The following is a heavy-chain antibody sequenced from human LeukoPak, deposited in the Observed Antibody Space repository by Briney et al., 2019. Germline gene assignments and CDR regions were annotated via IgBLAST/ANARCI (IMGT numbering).Heavy chain of an antibody. Sequence: PSETLSLTCTVSGGSISSYYWSWIRQPAGKGLEWIGRIYTSGSTYYNPSLKSRVTISVDRSKNQFSLKLSSVTAADTAVYYCARAENGNYVSSNYGMDVWGQGTTVTVSS. CDR2: IYTSGST. CDR1: GGSISSYY. V-gene: IGHV4-4*07. D-gene: IGHD4-17*01. J-gene: IGHJ6*02. CDR3: ARAENGNYVSSNYGMDV.